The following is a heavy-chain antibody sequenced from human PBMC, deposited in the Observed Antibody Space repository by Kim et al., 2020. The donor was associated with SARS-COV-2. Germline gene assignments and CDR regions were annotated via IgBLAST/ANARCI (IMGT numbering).Heavy chain of an antibody. CDR3: ARGDLYYDFWSGYPRLGAFDI. V-gene: IGHV4-59*13. CDR2: IYYSGST. CDR1: GGSISSYY. D-gene: IGHD3-3*01. J-gene: IGHJ3*02. Sequence: SETLSLTCTVSGGSISSYYWSWIRQPPGKGLEWIGYIYYSGSTNYNPSLKSRVTISVDTSKNQFSLKLSSVTAADTAVYYCARGDLYYDFWSGYPRLGAFDIWGQGTMVTVSS.